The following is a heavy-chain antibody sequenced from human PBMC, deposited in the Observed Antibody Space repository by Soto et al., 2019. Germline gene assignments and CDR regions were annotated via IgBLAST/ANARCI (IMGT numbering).Heavy chain of an antibody. J-gene: IGHJ4*02. CDR2: IYYSGST. CDR1: GGSISSSSYY. Sequence: QLQLQESGPGLVKPSETLSLTCTVSGGSISSSSYYWGWIRQPPGKGLEWIGSIYYSGSTYYNPSLKSRVTISVDPSKNQFSLKLSSVTAADPAVYYCARHSETIVVVNNWGQGTLVTVSS. CDR3: ARHSETIVVVNN. V-gene: IGHV4-39*01. D-gene: IGHD3-22*01.